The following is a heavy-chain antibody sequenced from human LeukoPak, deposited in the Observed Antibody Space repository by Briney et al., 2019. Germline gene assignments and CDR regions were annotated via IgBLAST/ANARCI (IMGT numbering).Heavy chain of an antibody. CDR1: GFTFTSSA. V-gene: IGHV1-58*01. CDR3: ATEGYRPSSGVRYYYYYMDV. Sequence: ASVKVSCKASGFTFTSSAVQWVRQARGQRLEWIGWIVVGSGNTNYAQKFQERVTITRDMSTSTAYMELSSLRSEDTAVYYCATEGYRPSSGVRYYYYYMDVWGKGTTVTVSS. CDR2: IVVGSGNT. D-gene: IGHD5-12*01. J-gene: IGHJ6*03.